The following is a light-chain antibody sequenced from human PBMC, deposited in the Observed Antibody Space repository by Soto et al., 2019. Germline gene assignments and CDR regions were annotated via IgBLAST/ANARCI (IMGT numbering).Light chain of an antibody. V-gene: IGLV2-14*01. J-gene: IGLJ1*01. CDR1: SSDVGGYNY. CDR2: DVS. CDR3: SSYTSSTLDV. Sequence: QSALTQPASVSGSPGQSITISCTGTSSDVGGYNYVSWYQQHPGKAPKLMNYDVSNRPSVVASRSSGSKAGTTASLTISLLHAEDEADYYCSSYTSSTLDVFGTGTKVTVL.